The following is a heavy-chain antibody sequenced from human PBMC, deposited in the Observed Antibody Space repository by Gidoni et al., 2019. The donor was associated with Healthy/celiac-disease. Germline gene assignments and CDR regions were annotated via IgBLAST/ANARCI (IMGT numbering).Heavy chain of an antibody. CDR3: ATLPYSSSSLFDY. V-gene: IGHV4-39*05. D-gene: IGHD6-6*01. CDR1: GGPLSSSSYY. Sequence: QLQLQESGPGLVKPSETPSLTCPVSGGPLSSSSYYWGWIRHPPGKGLEWIGGIYYTGSTYYNPSLKSRVTISVDTSKNQFSLKLSSVTAADTAVYYCATLPYSSSSLFDYWGQGTLVTVSS. CDR2: IYYTGST. J-gene: IGHJ4*02.